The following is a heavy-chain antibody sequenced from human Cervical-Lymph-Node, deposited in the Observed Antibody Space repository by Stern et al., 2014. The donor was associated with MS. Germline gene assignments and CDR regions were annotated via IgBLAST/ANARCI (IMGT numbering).Heavy chain of an antibody. CDR3: ARGVPGTPDY. Sequence: EVQLVESGGGLVKPGGSLRLSCAASGFSFNNYTMNWVRQAPAKGLEWVSSISSRGYIFYADSVKGRFTISRDNAKNSLYLQINSLRADDAAVYYCARGVPGTPDYWGQGTLVTVSS. CDR1: GFSFNNYT. CDR2: ISSRGYI. V-gene: IGHV3-21*01. J-gene: IGHJ4*02. D-gene: IGHD2-15*01.